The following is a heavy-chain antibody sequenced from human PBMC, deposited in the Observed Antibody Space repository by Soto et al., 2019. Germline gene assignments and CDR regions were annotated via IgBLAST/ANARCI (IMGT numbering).Heavy chain of an antibody. V-gene: IGHV3-13*01. J-gene: IGHJ6*03. CDR1: GFTFSSYD. CDR2: IVTACDT. D-gene: IGHD1-1*01. CDR3: ARGGVGTGVSYYYYYYMDV. Sequence: EVQLVESGGGLVQPGGSLRLSCAASGFTFSSYDMHWVRQATGKGLEWVSAIVTACDTYYPGSVKGRFNISRENAKNSLYLQMNSLRAGDTAVYYCARGGVGTGVSYYYYYYMDVWGKGTTVTVSS.